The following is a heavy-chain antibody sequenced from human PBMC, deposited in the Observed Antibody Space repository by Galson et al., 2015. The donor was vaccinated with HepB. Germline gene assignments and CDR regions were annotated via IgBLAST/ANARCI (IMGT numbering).Heavy chain of an antibody. J-gene: IGHJ3*02. CDR1: GFIFSSCG. CDR2: TWYDGSKK. CDR3: VRGRVNDIRASRADGFEM. D-gene: IGHD2-21*01. Sequence: SLRLSCAASGFIFSSCGMHWVRQAPGKGLEWVAVTWYDGSKKYYGDSVKGRFTISKDNSKNALYLQMNTLRAEDTAMYYCVRGRVNDIRASRADGFEMWGQGTMVTVSS. V-gene: IGHV3-33*01.